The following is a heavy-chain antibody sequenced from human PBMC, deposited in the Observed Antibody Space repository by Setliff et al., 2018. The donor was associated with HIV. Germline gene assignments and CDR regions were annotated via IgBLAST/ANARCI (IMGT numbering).Heavy chain of an antibody. Sequence: GGSLRLSCAASGFTFNTYTMNWVRQAPGKGPEWVSSISSSSKSAYYTDAVKGRFAISRDNAKNTLYLQMNSLRAEDTAVYYCAPDDSSGYYPLDFDYWGQGTLVTVSS. CDR2: ISSSSKSA. J-gene: IGHJ4*02. CDR1: GFTFNTYT. D-gene: IGHD3-22*01. V-gene: IGHV3-21*04. CDR3: APDDSSGYYPLDFDY.